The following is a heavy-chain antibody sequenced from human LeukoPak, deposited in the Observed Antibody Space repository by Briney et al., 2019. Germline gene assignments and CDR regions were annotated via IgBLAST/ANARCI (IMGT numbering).Heavy chain of an antibody. Sequence: GGSLRLSCSASGFTFNNAWMSWVRQAPGKGLEWVGRIKSKSDGGTTDYAAPVKGRFTISRDDSKNTLYLQMNSLKTEDTAVYFCATEYYGAYNFWGQGTLVTVSS. CDR2: IKSKSDGGTT. CDR3: ATEYYGAYNF. D-gene: IGHD4-17*01. J-gene: IGHJ4*02. CDR1: GFTFNNAW. V-gene: IGHV3-15*01.